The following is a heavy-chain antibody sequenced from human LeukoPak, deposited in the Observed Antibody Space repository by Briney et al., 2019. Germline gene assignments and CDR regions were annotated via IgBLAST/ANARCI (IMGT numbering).Heavy chain of an antibody. V-gene: IGHV4-34*01. J-gene: IGHJ4*02. CDR1: GGSFSGYY. Sequence: PSETLSLTCAVYGGSFSGYYWSWIRQPPGKGLEWIGEINHSGSTNYNPSLKSRVTISDDTSKNQFSLRLRSVTAADTALYYCATYYDSSGYYYFDYWGQGSLVTVSS. D-gene: IGHD3-22*01. CDR2: INHSGST. CDR3: ATYYDSSGYYYFDY.